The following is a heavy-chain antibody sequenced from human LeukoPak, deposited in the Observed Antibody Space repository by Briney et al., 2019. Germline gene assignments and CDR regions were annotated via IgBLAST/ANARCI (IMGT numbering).Heavy chain of an antibody. D-gene: IGHD1-26*01. J-gene: IGHJ6*02. Sequence: SETLSLTYTASGGSISSSIYYWGWIRQPPGKGLEWIGSIYYSANTYYNPSLKSRITISVDTSKNQFSLRLSSVTAADTAVYYCARVGATPRYYNYYGMDVWGQGTTVTVSS. CDR2: IYYSANT. CDR1: GGSISSSIYY. CDR3: ARVGATPRYYNYYGMDV. V-gene: IGHV4-39*07.